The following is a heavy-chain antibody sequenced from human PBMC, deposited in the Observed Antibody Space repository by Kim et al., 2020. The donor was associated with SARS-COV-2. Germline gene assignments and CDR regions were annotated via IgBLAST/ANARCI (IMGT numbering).Heavy chain of an antibody. Sequence: GGSLRLSCAASGFTFSSYWMSWVRQAPGKGLEWVANIKQDGSEKYYVDSVKGRFTISRDNAKNSLYLQMNSLRAEDTAVYYCARGARWLPYSGYYYGMDVWGQGTTVTVSS. J-gene: IGHJ6*02. D-gene: IGHD5-12*01. CDR3: ARGARWLPYSGYYYGMDV. V-gene: IGHV3-7*03. CDR2: IKQDGSEK. CDR1: GFTFSSYW.